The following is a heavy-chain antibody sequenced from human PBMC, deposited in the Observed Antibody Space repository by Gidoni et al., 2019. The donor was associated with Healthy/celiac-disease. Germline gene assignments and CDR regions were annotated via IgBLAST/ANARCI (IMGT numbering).Heavy chain of an antibody. CDR2: ISYDGSNK. CDR1: GLTFSSYA. D-gene: IGHD1-1*01. J-gene: IGHJ2*01. V-gene: IGHV3-30*04. CDR3: ARGEATSLWYFDL. Sequence: QVQLVESGGGVVQPGRSLRLSCAASGLTFSSYAMPGVRQAPGKGLGWVAVISYDGSNKYYADSVKGRFTISRDNSKNTLYLQMNSLRAEDTAVYYCARGEATSLWYFDLWGRGTLVTVSS.